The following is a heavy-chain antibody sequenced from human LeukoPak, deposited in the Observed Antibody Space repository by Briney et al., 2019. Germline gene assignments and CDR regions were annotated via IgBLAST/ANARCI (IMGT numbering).Heavy chain of an antibody. Sequence: ASVKVSCKASGYTFTSYAMNWVRQALGQGLEWMGWINTNTGNPTYAQGFTGRSVFSLDTSVSTAYLQISSLKAEDTAVYYCARPTATGDFDYWGQGTLVTVSS. CDR2: INTNTGNP. J-gene: IGHJ4*02. CDR3: ARPTATGDFDY. D-gene: IGHD7-27*01. V-gene: IGHV7-4-1*02. CDR1: GYTFTSYA.